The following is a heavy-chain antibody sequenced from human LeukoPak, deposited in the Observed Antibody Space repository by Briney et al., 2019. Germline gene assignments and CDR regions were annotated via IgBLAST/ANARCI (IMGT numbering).Heavy chain of an antibody. CDR3: SRRSSYDYFDY. V-gene: IGHV3-49*04. Sequence: PGGSLRLSCAASGFTVTSNYMTWVRQAPGKGLEWVGFIRSKTYGGTTEYAASVKGRFTISRDDSKSIAYLQMDSLKTEDTAVYYCSRRSSYDYFDYWGQGILVTVSS. CDR2: IRSKTYGGTT. D-gene: IGHD3-10*01. J-gene: IGHJ4*02. CDR1: GFTVTSNY.